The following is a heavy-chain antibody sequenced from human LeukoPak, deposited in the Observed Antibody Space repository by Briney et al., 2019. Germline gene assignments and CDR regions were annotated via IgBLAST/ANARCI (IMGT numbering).Heavy chain of an antibody. Sequence: SVKVPCKASGYTFTSYAISWVRQAPGQGLEWMGGIIPIFGTANYAQKFQGRVTITTGESTSTAYMELSSLRSEDTAVYYCSLGPTFDYWGQGTLVTVSS. V-gene: IGHV1-69*05. D-gene: IGHD1-1*01. CDR2: IIPIFGTA. CDR1: GYTFTSYA. J-gene: IGHJ4*02. CDR3: SLGPTFDY.